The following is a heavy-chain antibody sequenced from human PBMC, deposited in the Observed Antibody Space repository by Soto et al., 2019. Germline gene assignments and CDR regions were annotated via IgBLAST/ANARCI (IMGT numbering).Heavy chain of an antibody. J-gene: IGHJ6*02. Sequence: SETLSLTCTVSGGSISSSSYYWGWIRQPPGKGLEWIGSIYYSGSTYYNPSLKSRVTISVDTSKNQFSLKLNPVTAADTAVYYCARDLWGYCGTDCYPLDVWGPGTTVTVSS. CDR2: IYYSGST. V-gene: IGHV4-39*07. D-gene: IGHD2-21*02. CDR1: GGSISSSSYY. CDR3: ARDLWGYCGTDCYPLDV.